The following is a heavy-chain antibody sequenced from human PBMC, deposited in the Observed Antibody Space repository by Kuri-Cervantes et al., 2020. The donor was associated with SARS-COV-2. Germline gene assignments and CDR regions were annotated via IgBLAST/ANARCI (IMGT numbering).Heavy chain of an antibody. CDR3: AREVLLVVGAFDI. V-gene: IGHV3-23*01. Sequence: GESLKISCAASGFTFSSYAMSWVRQAPGKGLEWVSAISGSGGSTYYADSVKGRFTISRDNSKNTLYLQMNSLRAEDTAVYYCAREVLLVVGAFDIWGQGTVVTVSS. CDR1: GFTFSSYA. D-gene: IGHD2-8*02. J-gene: IGHJ3*02. CDR2: ISGSGGST.